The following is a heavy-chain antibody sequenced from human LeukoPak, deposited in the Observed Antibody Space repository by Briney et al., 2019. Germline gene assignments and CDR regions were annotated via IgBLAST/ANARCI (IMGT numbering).Heavy chain of an antibody. CDR1: GYPISTGYY. Sequence: SETLSLTCTVSGYPISTGYYWGWIRQPPGKGLEWIGSISHTRTTYYSPSLKSRVTISVDTSKNHFSLKLTSVTAADTAVYYCARHVSGSSGSSSWYEFWGQGTLVTVSS. D-gene: IGHD6-13*01. J-gene: IGHJ4*02. CDR3: ARHVSGSSGSSSWYEF. CDR2: ISHTRTT. V-gene: IGHV4-38-2*02.